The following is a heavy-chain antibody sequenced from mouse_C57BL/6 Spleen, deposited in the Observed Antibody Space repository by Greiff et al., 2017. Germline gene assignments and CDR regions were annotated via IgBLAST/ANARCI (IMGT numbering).Heavy chain of an antibody. Sequence: VQLQQSGPELVKPGASVKISCKASGYAFSSSWLNWVKQRPGKGLEWIGRIYPGDGDTNYNGKFKGKATLTADKSSSTAYMQLSRLTSEDSAVYFCANTVDFDYWGQGTTLTVSS. CDR2: IYPGDGDT. CDR1: GYAFSSSW. V-gene: IGHV1-82*01. CDR3: ANTVDFDY. J-gene: IGHJ2*01. D-gene: IGHD1-1*01.